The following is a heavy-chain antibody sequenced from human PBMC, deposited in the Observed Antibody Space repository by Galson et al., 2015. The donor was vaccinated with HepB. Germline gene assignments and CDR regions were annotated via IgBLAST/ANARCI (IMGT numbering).Heavy chain of an antibody. D-gene: IGHD3-22*01. CDR1: GFTFSSYG. CDR3: AREGSSGYYSEQRDAFDI. CDR2: IWYDGSNK. Sequence: SLRLSCAASGFTFSSYGMHWVRQAPGKGLEWVAVIWYDGSNKYYADSVKGRFTISRDNSKNTLYLQMNSLRAEDTAVYYCAREGSSGYYSEQRDAFDIWGQGTMVTVSS. J-gene: IGHJ3*02. V-gene: IGHV3-33*01.